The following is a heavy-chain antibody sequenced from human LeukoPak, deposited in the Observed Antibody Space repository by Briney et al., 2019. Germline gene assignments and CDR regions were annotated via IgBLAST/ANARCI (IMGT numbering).Heavy chain of an antibody. D-gene: IGHD3-22*01. CDR2: IYYSGST. Sequence: SETLSLTCTVSGGSINSGDYYWVWIRQPPGKGLEWIGSIYYSGSTNYNPSLKSRVTISVDTSKNQFSLKLSSVTAADTAVYYCARASTSYYDSSGPLDYWGQGTLVTVSS. CDR3: ARASTSYYDSSGPLDY. V-gene: IGHV4-39*07. J-gene: IGHJ4*02. CDR1: GGSINSGDYY.